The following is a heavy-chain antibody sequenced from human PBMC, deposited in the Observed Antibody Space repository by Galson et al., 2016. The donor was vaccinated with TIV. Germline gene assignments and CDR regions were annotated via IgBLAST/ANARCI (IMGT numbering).Heavy chain of an antibody. Sequence: CAISGDSVSSDSAAWNWVRQSPSRGLEWLGRTYYRSGWYYDYKVSVKSRITINPDTSKNQFSLHLNSVTPEDTAVYYCTRAAGKNGASCYATCETFDIWGQGTMVTVSS. CDR1: GDSVSSDSAA. D-gene: IGHD2-2*01. CDR2: TYYRSGWYY. CDR3: TRAAGKNGASCYATCETFDI. V-gene: IGHV6-1*01. J-gene: IGHJ3*02.